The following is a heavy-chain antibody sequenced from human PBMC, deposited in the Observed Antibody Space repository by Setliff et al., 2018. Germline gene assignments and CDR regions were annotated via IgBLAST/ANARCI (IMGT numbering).Heavy chain of an antibody. V-gene: IGHV3-64*02. CDR2: ISTDGGYT. Sequence: GGSLRLSCVVSAFTFSSSAMHWVRQAPGKGLEYVSSISTDGGYTYYVDSVRGRFTISRDNSKNTLYLQMNSLRPEDTAVYYCARTCSGSGCYAGLESWGQGTPVTVSS. J-gene: IGHJ4*02. CDR1: AFTFSSSA. D-gene: IGHD2-15*01. CDR3: ARTCSGSGCYAGLES.